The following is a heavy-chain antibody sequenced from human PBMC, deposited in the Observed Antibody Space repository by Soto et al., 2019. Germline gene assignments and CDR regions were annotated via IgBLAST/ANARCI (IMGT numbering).Heavy chain of an antibody. CDR1: GFTFSSYG. D-gene: IGHD1-26*01. V-gene: IGHV3-33*01. Sequence: PGGSLRLSCAASGFTFSSYGMHWVRQAPGKGLEWVAVIWYDGSNKYYADSVKGRFTISRDNSKNTLYLQMNSLRAEDTAVYYCARDRKSGWEYVDGSDYWGQGTLVTVSS. CDR3: ARDRKSGWEYVDGSDY. J-gene: IGHJ4*02. CDR2: IWYDGSNK.